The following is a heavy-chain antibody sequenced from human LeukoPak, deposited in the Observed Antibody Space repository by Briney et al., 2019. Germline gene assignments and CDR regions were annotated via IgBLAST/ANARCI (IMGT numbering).Heavy chain of an antibody. Sequence: GGSLRLSCAASGFTFSDYYMSWIRQAPGKGLEWVSYISTRSGYRNYEDSVKGRFTISRDNAKNSVYLQMNSLRGEDTAVYYCAREARDYYDSSAYYFDYWGQGIVVTVSS. D-gene: IGHD3-22*01. J-gene: IGHJ4*02. CDR1: GFTFSDYY. CDR3: AREARDYYDSSAYYFDY. CDR2: ISTRSGYR. V-gene: IGHV3-11*05.